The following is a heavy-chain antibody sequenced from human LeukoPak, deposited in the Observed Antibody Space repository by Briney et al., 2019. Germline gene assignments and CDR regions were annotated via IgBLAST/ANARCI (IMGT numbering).Heavy chain of an antibody. CDR3: ARDWGNWDFDY. CDR1: GFSFDDYA. J-gene: IGHJ4*02. Sequence: GGSLRLSCAASGFSFDDYAMHWVRQAPGKGLEWVSLISWEGGSTYYADSVKGRFTISRDNFKNTLYLQMNSLRAEDTAVYYCARDWGNWDFDYWGQGTLVIVSS. CDR2: ISWEGGST. D-gene: IGHD1-1*01. V-gene: IGHV3-43D*03.